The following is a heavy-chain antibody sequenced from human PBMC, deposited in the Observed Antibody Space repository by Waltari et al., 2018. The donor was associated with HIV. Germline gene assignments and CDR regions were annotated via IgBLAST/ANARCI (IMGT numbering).Heavy chain of an antibody. D-gene: IGHD3-10*01. CDR3: ARAFMIRGTGAFDI. V-gene: IGHV3-48*03. CDR2: ISSSGSTI. CDR1: GFTFSSYE. Sequence: EVQVVESGGGLVQPGGSLRLYCAASGFTFSSYEMNWVRQAPGKGLECVSYISSSGSTIYFADSVKGRFTMSRDNAKNSLYLRMNSLRAEDTAVYYCARAFMIRGTGAFDIWGQGTMVTVSS. J-gene: IGHJ3*02.